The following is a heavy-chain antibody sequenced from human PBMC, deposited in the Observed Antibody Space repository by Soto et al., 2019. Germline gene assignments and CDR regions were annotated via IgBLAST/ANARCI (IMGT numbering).Heavy chain of an antibody. CDR1: SFTFIDSY. CDR2: INAKNGGT. V-gene: IGHV1-2*02. Sequence: ASVKVSCKASSFTFIDSYIHCLRQAPFQCLELMGWINAKNGGTRYAEKFQDRVTLTRDRSGRTAYLELQRLRSDDTAVYYCERSHCHDGICYTEVIPSWGQGTLVTVSS. CDR3: ERSHCHDGICYTEVIPS. J-gene: IGHJ4*02. D-gene: IGHD3-16*02.